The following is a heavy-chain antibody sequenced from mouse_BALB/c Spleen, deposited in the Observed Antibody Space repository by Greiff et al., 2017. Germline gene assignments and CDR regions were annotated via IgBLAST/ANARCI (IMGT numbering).Heavy chain of an antibody. D-gene: IGHD2-1*01. Sequence: EVKLMESGGGLVQPGGSRKLSCAASGFTFSSFGMHWVRQAPEKGLEWVAYISSGSSTIYYADTVKGRFTISRDNPKNTLFLQMTSLRSEDTAMYYCASDDGNYGYWGQGTTLTVSS. CDR2: ISSGSSTI. V-gene: IGHV5-17*02. J-gene: IGHJ2*01. CDR3: ASDDGNYGY. CDR1: GFTFSSFG.